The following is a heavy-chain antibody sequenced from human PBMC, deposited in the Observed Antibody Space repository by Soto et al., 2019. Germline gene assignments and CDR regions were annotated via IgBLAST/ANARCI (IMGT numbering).Heavy chain of an antibody. CDR2: IYPGDSDT. J-gene: IGHJ3*02. Sequence: GESLKISCKGSGYSFTSYWIGWVRQMPGKGLEWMGIIYPGDSDTRYSPSFQGQVTISADKSISTAYLQWSSLKASDTAMYYCARLEYSSSSEFVGAFDIWGQGTMVTVSS. CDR1: GYSFTSYW. CDR3: ARLEYSSSSEFVGAFDI. V-gene: IGHV5-51*01. D-gene: IGHD6-6*01.